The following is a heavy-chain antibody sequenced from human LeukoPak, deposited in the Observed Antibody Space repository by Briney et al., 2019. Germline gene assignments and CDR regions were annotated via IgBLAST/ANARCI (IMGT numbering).Heavy chain of an antibody. V-gene: IGHV3-48*01. CDR1: GFTFSTYS. CDR2: IDTGTSTI. Sequence: GGSLRLSCAASGFTFSTYSMNWVRQAPGKGLEWVSYIDTGTSTIYYADSVKGRFTISKDNAKNSLYLQMNSLRTEDTAVYYCARGRSNSWHYYYMDVWGKGTTVTVSS. J-gene: IGHJ6*03. CDR3: ARGRSNSWHYYYMDV. D-gene: IGHD6-13*01.